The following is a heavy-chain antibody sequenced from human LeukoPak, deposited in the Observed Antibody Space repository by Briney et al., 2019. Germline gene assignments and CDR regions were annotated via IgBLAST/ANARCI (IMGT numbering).Heavy chain of an antibody. CDR2: FDPEDGET. CDR1: GYSRTEVS. V-gene: IGHV1-24*01. CDR3: ATAQYYYDSSGYYYFDY. D-gene: IGHD3-22*01. Sequence: GASRGGSLKVTGYSRTEVSMPGVRQAPGKGLEWMGGFDPEDGETIYAQKFQGRVTMTEDTSTDTAYMELSSLRSEDTAVYYCATAQYYYDSSGYYYFDYWGQGTLVTVSS. J-gene: IGHJ4*02.